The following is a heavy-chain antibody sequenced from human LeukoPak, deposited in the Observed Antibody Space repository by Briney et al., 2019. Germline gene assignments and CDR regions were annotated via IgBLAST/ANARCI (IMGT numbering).Heavy chain of an antibody. CDR3: ARAARKIGYCSGASCYYFDY. V-gene: IGHV1-2*02. CDR2: INPNSGGT. J-gene: IGHJ4*02. CDR1: GYTFTDYF. D-gene: IGHD2-15*01. Sequence: GASVKVSCKASGYTFTDYFMHWVRQAPGQGLEWMGWINPNSGGTNYAQKFQGRVTMTRDTSISTAYMELSRLRSDDTAVYYCARAARKIGYCSGASCYYFDYWGQGTLVTVSS.